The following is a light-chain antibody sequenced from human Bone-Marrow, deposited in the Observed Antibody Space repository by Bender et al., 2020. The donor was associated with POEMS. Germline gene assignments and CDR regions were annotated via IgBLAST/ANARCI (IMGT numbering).Light chain of an antibody. V-gene: IGLV3-25*02. CDR2: KDT. CDR1: ALPNQY. J-gene: IGLJ2*01. CDR3: ATWDANLSGPYVV. Sequence: SYELTQPPSVSVSPGQTARITCSGDALPNQYAYWYQQRPGQAPVLVIYKDTQRPSGIPERFSGSKSGTSASLAISGLRSEDEADYYCATWDANLSGPYVVFGGGTKLTVL.